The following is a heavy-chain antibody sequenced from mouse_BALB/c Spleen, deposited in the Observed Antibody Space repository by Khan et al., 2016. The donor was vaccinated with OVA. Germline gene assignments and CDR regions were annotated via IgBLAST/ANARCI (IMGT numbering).Heavy chain of an antibody. V-gene: IGHV5-12*02. CDR2: ISNGGGST. CDR1: GCTFSDYY. Sequence: EVQLQESGGGLVQPGGSLKLSCATSGCTFSDYYMYWVRQTPEKRLEWVAYISNGGGSTYYPDTVKGRFTISRDNAKNTLYLQMSRLKSEDTAMYYCARQLNGAMDYWGQGTSVTVSS. D-gene: IGHD1-3*01. J-gene: IGHJ4*01. CDR3: ARQLNGAMDY.